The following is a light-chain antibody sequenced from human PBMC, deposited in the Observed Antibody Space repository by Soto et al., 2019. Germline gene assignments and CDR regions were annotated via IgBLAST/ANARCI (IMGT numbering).Light chain of an antibody. Sequence: EIVLTQSPATLSLSPGDRATLSCRANQSVPLPLAWYQQKPGQAPRLLIFHTYNGATGIPPRFSGSGSGSDFTLTISSLEPEDFAVYYCQERSGWLTFGEGTKIDVK. CDR3: QERSGWLT. CDR2: HTY. V-gene: IGKV3-11*01. CDR1: QSVPLP. J-gene: IGKJ4*01.